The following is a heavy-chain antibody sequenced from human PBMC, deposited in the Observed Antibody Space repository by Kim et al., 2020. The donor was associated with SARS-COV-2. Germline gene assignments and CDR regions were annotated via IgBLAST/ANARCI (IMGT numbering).Heavy chain of an antibody. CDR1: GGSFSGYY. V-gene: IGHV4-34*01. D-gene: IGHD5-18*01. J-gene: IGHJ4*02. CDR3: ARVLGDTAMAVGHVFDY. Sequence: SETLSLTCAVYGGSFSGYYWSWIRQPPGKGLEWIGEINHSGSTNYNPSLKSRVTISVDTSKNQFSLKLSSVTAADTAVYYCARVLGDTAMAVGHVFDYWGQGTLVTVS. CDR2: INHSGST.